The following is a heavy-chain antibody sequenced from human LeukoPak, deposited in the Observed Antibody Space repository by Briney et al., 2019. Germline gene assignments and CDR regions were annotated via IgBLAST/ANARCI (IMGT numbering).Heavy chain of an antibody. CDR2: ISYDGSNK. J-gene: IGHJ4*02. CDR3: ARGAKWAYYFDY. Sequence: GGSLRLSCAASGFTFSSYAMHWVRQAPGKGLEWVAVISYDGSNKYYADSVKGRFTISRDNAKDTLYLHLNSLTAEDTAVYYCARGAKWAYYFDYWGQGTLVTVSS. V-gene: IGHV3-30-3*01. D-gene: IGHD1-26*01. CDR1: GFTFSSYA.